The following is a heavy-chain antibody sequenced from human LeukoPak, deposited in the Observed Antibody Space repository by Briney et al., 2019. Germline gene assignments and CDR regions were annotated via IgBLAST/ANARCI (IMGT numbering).Heavy chain of an antibody. CDR1: GFTFSSYA. D-gene: IGHD3-22*01. CDR2: ISGSGGST. Sequence: GGSLRLSCAASGFTFSSYAMSWVRQAPGKGLEWVSAISGSGGSTYYADSVKGRFTISRDNSKNTLYLQMNSLRAEDTAVYYCAKDREARYYDSSGRFDYWGQGTLVTVSS. CDR3: AKDREARYYDSSGRFDY. V-gene: IGHV3-23*01. J-gene: IGHJ4*02.